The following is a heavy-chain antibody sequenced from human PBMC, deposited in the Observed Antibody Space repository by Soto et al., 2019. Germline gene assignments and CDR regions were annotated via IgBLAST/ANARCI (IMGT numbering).Heavy chain of an antibody. CDR3: ANEPGH. Sequence: EVQLLESGGGLVQPGGSLRLSCAASGFTFNSHAMSWVRQAPGRGLEWVSRICASGDRTNYVDSVKGRLTISRDNSNNTPYLQMNSLRSEYTAVYYGANEPGHWVQGTRVTVSS. J-gene: IGHJ4*02. V-gene: IGHV3-23*01. CDR1: GFTFNSHA. CDR2: ICASGDRT.